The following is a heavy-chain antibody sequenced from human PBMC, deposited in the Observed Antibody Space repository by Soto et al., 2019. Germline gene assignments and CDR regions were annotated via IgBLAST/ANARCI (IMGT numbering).Heavy chain of an antibody. CDR2: ILPKFGKT. CDR1: GGTFSDSG. CDR3: ERVTELGTGYAMAV. V-gene: IGHV1-69*01. D-gene: IGHD1-7*01. Sequence: QVRLAQSGTEVKKPGSSVKVSCKASGGTFSDSGVTWVRQAPRQGLEWVGAILPKFGKTNYAQKFQGRVAIIADQSPETVFLEVSRLKSDDTDVYFCERVTELGTGYAMAVWWKGSTVIVSS. J-gene: IGHJ6*01.